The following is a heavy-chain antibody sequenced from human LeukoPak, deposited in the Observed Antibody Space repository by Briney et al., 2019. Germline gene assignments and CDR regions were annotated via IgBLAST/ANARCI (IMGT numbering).Heavy chain of an antibody. D-gene: IGHD2-2*01. V-gene: IGHV1-18*01. CDR1: GYTFTSYG. CDR3: AREYQLLGTVYNYFDP. Sequence: GASVKVSCKASGYTFTSYGISWVRQAPGQGLEWMGWISAYNGNTNYAQKFQGRVTMTRNTSISTAYMELTSLRSEDTAVYYCAREYQLLGTVYNYFDPWGQGTLVTVSS. CDR2: ISAYNGNT. J-gene: IGHJ5*02.